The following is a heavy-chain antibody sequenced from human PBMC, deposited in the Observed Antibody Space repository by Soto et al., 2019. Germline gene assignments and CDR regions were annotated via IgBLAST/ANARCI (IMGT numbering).Heavy chain of an antibody. CDR3: ARDLSWGSNWYDYTDV. CDR2: ISSSSSVI. D-gene: IGHD7-27*01. Sequence: EVQLVESGGGLVQPGGSLRRSCATSGFILSDCAMNWVRQAPGQGLEWVSYISSSSSVIDYADSVKGRFTVSRDNARNSLYLQMNSLRAEDTAVYYCARDLSWGSNWYDYTDVWGKGTTVTVSS. J-gene: IGHJ6*03. CDR1: GFILSDCA. V-gene: IGHV3-48*01.